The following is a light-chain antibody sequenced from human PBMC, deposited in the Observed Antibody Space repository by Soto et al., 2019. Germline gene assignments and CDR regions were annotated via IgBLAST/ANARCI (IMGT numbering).Light chain of an antibody. CDR1: SSDVGSYIL. CDR3: CSYAGNSNWV. J-gene: IGLJ2*01. Sequence: QSALTQPASVSGSPGLSITISCTGTSSDVGSYILVSWYQQHPGKAPKLMIYEGTKRPSGVSNRFSGSTSGNTASLTISGLQAEDEADYYCCSYAGNSNWVFGGGTKLTVL. CDR2: EGT. V-gene: IGLV2-23*01.